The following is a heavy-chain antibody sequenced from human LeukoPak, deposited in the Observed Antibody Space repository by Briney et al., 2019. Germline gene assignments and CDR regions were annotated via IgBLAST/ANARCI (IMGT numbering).Heavy chain of an antibody. CDR1: GFTFSNYY. Sequence: SGGSLRLSCAASGFTFSNYYMSWIRQAPGKGLEWVSYINAIGTTTYYADSLKGRFSISRDNAKNSLSLQMDCLRAEDTAVYYCARGDYGRYAFDFWGQGTMVTVSS. V-gene: IGHV3-11*01. J-gene: IGHJ3*01. CDR3: ARGDYGRYAFDF. CDR2: INAIGTTT. D-gene: IGHD3-10*01.